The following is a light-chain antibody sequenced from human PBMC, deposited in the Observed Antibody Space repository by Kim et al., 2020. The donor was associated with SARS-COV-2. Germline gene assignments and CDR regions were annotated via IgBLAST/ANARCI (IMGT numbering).Light chain of an antibody. CDR1: QCVGTY. CDR2: SAS. V-gene: IGKV1-39*01. CDR3: QQTYSSLTVT. J-gene: IGKJ5*01. Sequence: SLRDSVTITCRSSQCVGTYLNWYQHKPGKAPNLPIYSASTLQSAVPSRFSGGGSGTEFTLTISSLQREDFATYYCQQTYSSLTVTFVQGTRLAIK.